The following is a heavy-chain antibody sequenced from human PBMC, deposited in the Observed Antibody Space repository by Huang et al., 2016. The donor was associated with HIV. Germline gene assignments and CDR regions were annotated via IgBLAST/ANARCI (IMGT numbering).Heavy chain of an antibody. V-gene: IGHV3-21*01. CDR3: ARDFSVTPNYGMDV. CDR1: GFTFSKYN. CDR2: ISTGISYI. Sequence: EEQLVESGGNLVKPGGSLRLSCAASGFTFSKYNMNWVRQAPGKGLEWVSSISTGISYIYYTDSVKGRFTISRDNAKNSLSLQMNSLRVEDTAVYYCARDFSVTPNYGMDVWGQGTTVTVSS. J-gene: IGHJ6*02. D-gene: IGHD2-21*02.